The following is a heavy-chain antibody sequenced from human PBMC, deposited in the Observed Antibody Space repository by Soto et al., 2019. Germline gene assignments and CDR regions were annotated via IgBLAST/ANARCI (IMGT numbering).Heavy chain of an antibody. D-gene: IGHD3-10*01. J-gene: IGHJ5*01. V-gene: IGHV5-10-1*01. Sequence: GESLKISCKGSGYSFTSYWISWVRQMPGKGLEWMGRIDPSDSYINYSPSFQGHVTISADKSISTAYLQWSSLKASDTAMYYCAISPNYYGSGSPPWWFDFWGQGTLVTVSS. CDR1: GYSFTSYW. CDR2: IDPSDSYI. CDR3: AISPNYYGSGSPPWWFDF.